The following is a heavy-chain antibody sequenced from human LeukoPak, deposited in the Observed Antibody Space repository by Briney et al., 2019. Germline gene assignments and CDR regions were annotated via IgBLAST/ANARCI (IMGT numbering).Heavy chain of an antibody. V-gene: IGHV3-23*01. J-gene: IGHJ4*02. D-gene: IGHD4-17*01. CDR3: ASRKATVTTPLDY. CDR1: GFTFSSYA. CDR2: ISGSGGST. Sequence: PGGSLRLSCAASGFTFSSYAMSWVRQAPGKGLEWVSAISGSGGSTYYADSVKGRFTISRDNSKNTLYLQMNSLRAEGTAVYYCASRKATVTTPLDYWGQGPLVTVSS.